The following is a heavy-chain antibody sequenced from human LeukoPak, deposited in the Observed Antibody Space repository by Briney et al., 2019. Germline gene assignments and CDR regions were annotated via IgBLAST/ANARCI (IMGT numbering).Heavy chain of an antibody. D-gene: IGHD3-22*01. CDR2: INHSGST. J-gene: IGHJ4*02. V-gene: IGHV4-34*01. CDR1: GGSFSGYY. CDR3: ATPDSSGYYYLY. Sequence: SETLSLTCAVYGGSFSGYYWSWIRQPPGKGLEWIGEINHSGSTNYNPSLNSRVTISVDTSKNQFSLKLSSVTAADTAVYYCATPDSSGYYYLYWGQGTLVTVSS.